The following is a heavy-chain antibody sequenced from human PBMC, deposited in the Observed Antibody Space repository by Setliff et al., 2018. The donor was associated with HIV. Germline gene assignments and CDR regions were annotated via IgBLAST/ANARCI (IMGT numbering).Heavy chain of an antibody. D-gene: IGHD3-10*01. CDR3: ARDRHSSGLGSYGP. V-gene: IGHV4-34*01. CDR2: INHSGGT. J-gene: IGHJ5*02. Sequence: SETLSLTCAVYGRSFSGYYWNWIRQSPGKGLEWIGEINHSGGTNYNPSLKSRVTMSVDTSKNQFSLKLTSVTAADTAVYYCARDRHSSGLGSYGPWGPGILVTVSS. CDR1: GRSFSGYY.